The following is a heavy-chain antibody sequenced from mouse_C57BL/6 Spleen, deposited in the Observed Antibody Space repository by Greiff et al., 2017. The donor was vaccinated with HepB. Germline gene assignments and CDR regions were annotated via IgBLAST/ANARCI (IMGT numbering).Heavy chain of an antibody. Sequence: VQLQQPGAELVKPGASVKMSCKASGYTFTSYWITWVKQRPGQGLEWIGDLYPGSGSTNYNEKFKSKATLTVDTSSSTAYMQLSSLTSEDSAVYYCARSGHSSGYGYWGQGTTLTVSS. V-gene: IGHV1-55*01. CDR2: LYPGSGST. J-gene: IGHJ2*01. D-gene: IGHD3-2*02. CDR1: GYTFTSYW. CDR3: ARSGHSSGYGY.